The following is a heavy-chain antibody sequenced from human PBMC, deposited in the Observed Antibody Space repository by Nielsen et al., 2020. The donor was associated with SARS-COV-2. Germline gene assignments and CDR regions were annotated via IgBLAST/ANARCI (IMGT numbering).Heavy chain of an antibody. CDR3: AKGNPQYSSSSYYFDY. J-gene: IGHJ4*02. CDR1: GFTFSSYA. D-gene: IGHD6-6*01. V-gene: IGHV3-23*01. CDR2: ISGSGGST. Sequence: GGSLRLSCAASGFTFSSYAMSWVRQAPGKGLEWVSAISGSGGSTYYADSVKGRFTISRDNSKNTLYLQMNSLRAEDTAVYYCAKGNPQYSSSSYYFDYWGQGTLVTVSS.